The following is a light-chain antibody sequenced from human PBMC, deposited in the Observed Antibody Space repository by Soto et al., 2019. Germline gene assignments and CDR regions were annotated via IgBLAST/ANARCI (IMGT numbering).Light chain of an antibody. CDR3: SSYRSGGTFV. J-gene: IGLJ1*01. Sequence: QSALTQPASVSGSPGQSITISCTGTSSDVGGSDYVSWYQHHPGKAPKLVIYEVSNRPSGVSDRFSGSKSGSTASLTIFGLQAEDEADYYCSSYRSGGTFVFGSGTKLTVL. V-gene: IGLV2-14*01. CDR1: SSDVGGSDY. CDR2: EVS.